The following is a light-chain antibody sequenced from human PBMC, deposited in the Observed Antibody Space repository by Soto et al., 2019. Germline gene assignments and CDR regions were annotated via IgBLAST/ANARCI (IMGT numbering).Light chain of an antibody. CDR2: AAS. CDR3: QQSYSTPIT. J-gene: IGKJ5*01. V-gene: IGKV1-39*01. Sequence: DIQMTQSPSSLSASLGDRVTISCGASQNINSYLNWYQHKLGKAPKLLIYAASSLQSGVPSTFSGSGYGTDFNLTISSLQTEDFATYYCQQSYSTPITFGQGTRLEIK. CDR1: QNINSY.